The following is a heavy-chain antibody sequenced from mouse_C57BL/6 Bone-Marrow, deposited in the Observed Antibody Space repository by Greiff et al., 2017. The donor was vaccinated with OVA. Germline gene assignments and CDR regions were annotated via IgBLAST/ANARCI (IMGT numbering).Heavy chain of an antibody. D-gene: IGHD1-1*01. CDR3: ARDLITTVVADWYFDV. V-gene: IGHV5-4*01. CDR2: ISDGGSYT. J-gene: IGHJ1*03. Sequence: EVQLVESEGGLVKPGGSLKLSCAASGFTFSSYAMSWVRQTPEKRLEWVATISDGGSYTYYPDNVKGRFTISRDNAKNNLYLQMSHLKSEDTAMYYCARDLITTVVADWYFDVWGTGTTVTVSS. CDR1: GFTFSSYA.